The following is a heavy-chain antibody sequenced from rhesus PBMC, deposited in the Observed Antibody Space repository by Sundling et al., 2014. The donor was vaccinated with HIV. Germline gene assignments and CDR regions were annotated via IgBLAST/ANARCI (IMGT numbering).Heavy chain of an antibody. Sequence: EVQLVESGGGVVQPGGSLRLSCVASGFTFSNYVLHWVRQAPGKGLEWVSVISESGGTIYYADSVKGRFTISRDNAKNSLFLQMNSLRAEDTAVYYCTREIFGLLISSYGLDFWGQGVVVTVSS. D-gene: IGHD3-3*01. CDR2: ISESGGTI. CDR1: GFTFSNYV. CDR3: TREIFGLLISSYGLDF. J-gene: IGHJ6*01. V-gene: IGHV3-100*01.